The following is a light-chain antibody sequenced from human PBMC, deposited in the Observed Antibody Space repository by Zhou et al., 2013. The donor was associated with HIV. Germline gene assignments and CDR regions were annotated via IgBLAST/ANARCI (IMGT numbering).Light chain of an antibody. Sequence: DVQMTQSPSTVSASVGDRVTITCRASQSIIRYLAWYQQKPGKAPKLLISKASSLESGVPSRFSGSGSETDFTLTINSLQPDDFATYYCQQYYSFPITFGQGTRLEIK. CDR2: KAS. CDR3: QQYYSFPIT. V-gene: IGKV1-5*03. J-gene: IGKJ5*01. CDR1: QSIIRY.